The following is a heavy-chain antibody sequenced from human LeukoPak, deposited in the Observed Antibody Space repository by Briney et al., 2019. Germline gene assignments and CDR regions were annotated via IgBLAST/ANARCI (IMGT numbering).Heavy chain of an antibody. CDR2: ISGSGGSK. J-gene: IGHJ4*02. D-gene: IGHD6-19*01. V-gene: IGHV3-23*01. Sequence: GGSLRLSCAASGFTFSSYAMSWVRQAPGKGLEWVSAISGSGGSKYYADSVKGRFTISRDNSKNTLYLQMNSLRAEDTAVYYCAKEGGHSSGLNPGYFDYWGQGTLVTVSS. CDR1: GFTFSSYA. CDR3: AKEGGHSSGLNPGYFDY.